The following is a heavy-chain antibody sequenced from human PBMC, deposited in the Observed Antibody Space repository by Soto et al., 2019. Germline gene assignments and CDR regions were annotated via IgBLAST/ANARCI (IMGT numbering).Heavy chain of an antibody. CDR1: GFTFSSYA. V-gene: IGHV3-23*01. J-gene: IGHJ4*02. Sequence: EVQLLESGGGLVQPGGSLRLSCAASGFTFSSYAMSWVRQAPGKGLEWVSAISGSGGSTYYADSVKGRFTISRDNSKNTLYMQMNSLRAEDTAIYYCAKEGLTSYYSAGPLVADYYFDYWGQGTLVTISS. CDR3: AKEGLTSYYSAGPLVADYYFDY. CDR2: ISGSGGST. D-gene: IGHD3-9*01.